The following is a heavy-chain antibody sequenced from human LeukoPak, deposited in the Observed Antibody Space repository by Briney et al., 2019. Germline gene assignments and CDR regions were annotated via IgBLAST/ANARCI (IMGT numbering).Heavy chain of an antibody. D-gene: IGHD3-3*01. CDR1: GFTFSNAW. J-gene: IGHJ6*03. Sequence: GGSLRLSCAASGFTFSNAWMSWVRQAPGKGLEWVANIKQDGSEKYYVDSVKGRFTISRDNAKNSLYLQMNSLRAEDTAVYYCARDQALDYDFGYMDVWGKGTTVTVSS. V-gene: IGHV3-7*01. CDR3: ARDQALDYDFGYMDV. CDR2: IKQDGSEK.